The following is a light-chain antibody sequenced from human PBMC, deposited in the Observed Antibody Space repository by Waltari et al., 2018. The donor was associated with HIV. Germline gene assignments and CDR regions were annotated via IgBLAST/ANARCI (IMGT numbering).Light chain of an antibody. CDR2: AAS. Sequence: AIQMTQSPSSLSASVGDRVTITCRASQVIGNDLGWYQQKPGQAPEALIYAASSLQTGIPSRFSGSRSGTDFTPTISSLQTEDSATYYCLQDGSFPLTFGPGTKVDV. J-gene: IGKJ3*01. CDR3: LQDGSFPLT. V-gene: IGKV1-6*02. CDR1: QVIGND.